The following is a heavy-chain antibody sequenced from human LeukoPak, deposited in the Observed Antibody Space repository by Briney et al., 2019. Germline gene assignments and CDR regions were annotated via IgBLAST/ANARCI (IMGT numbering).Heavy chain of an antibody. V-gene: IGHV3-30*02. CDR1: GFTFSSYG. CDR3: ARDPRDYGDYWFDP. CDR2: IRYDGSNK. Sequence: GGSLRLSCAASGFTFSSYGMHWVRQAPGKGLEWVAFIRYDGSNKYYADSVKGRFTISRDNSKNTLYLQMNSLRAEDTAVYYCARDPRDYGDYWFDPWGQGTLVTVSS. J-gene: IGHJ5*02. D-gene: IGHD4-17*01.